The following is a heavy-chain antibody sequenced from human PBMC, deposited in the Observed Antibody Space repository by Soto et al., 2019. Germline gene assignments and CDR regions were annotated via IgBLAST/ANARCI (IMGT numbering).Heavy chain of an antibody. J-gene: IGHJ6*02. CDR2: INPKSGDT. D-gene: IGHD2-15*01. CDR3: ARSRELLISHFFGVDV. CDR1: GYIFTGYY. Sequence: QVQLVQSGAEVKKPGASVKVSCKASGYIFTGYYMHWVRQAPGQGLEWIGWINPKSGDTRFAQTFQGRATLTRDTSSATVYMDLNSLRSDDTAVYFCARSRELLISHFFGVDVWGQGTTVTVSS. V-gene: IGHV1-2*02.